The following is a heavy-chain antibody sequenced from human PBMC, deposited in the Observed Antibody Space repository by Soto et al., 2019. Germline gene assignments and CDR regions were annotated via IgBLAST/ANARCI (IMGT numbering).Heavy chain of an antibody. CDR3: ARELAGTTRGGGFDP. CDR1: GFTFSSYS. J-gene: IGHJ5*02. CDR2: ISSSSSYI. D-gene: IGHD1-7*01. V-gene: IGHV3-21*01. Sequence: EVQLVESGGGLVKPGGSLRLSCAASGFTFSSYSMNWVRQAPGKGLEWVSSISSSSSYIYYADSVKGRFTISRDNAKNSRYLKMNSRRAEDTAVYYCARELAGTTRGGGFDPWGQGTLVTVSS.